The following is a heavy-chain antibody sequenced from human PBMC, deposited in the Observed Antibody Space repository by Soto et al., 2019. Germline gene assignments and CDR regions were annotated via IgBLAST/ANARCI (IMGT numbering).Heavy chain of an antibody. CDR2: VKDGGST. CDR1: GGSLTGYD. D-gene: IGHD5-12*01. CDR3: ARGQEGIVATH. V-gene: IGHV4-34*01. J-gene: IGHJ4*02. Sequence: QVQLQQWGAGLLKPSETLSLTCTVNGGSLTGYDWSWIRQPPGKGLEWIGEVKDGGSTNYSPSLRGRVSISADTSKNHFSLRLNPVTAADTAVYFCARGQEGIVATHWDQGALVTVSS.